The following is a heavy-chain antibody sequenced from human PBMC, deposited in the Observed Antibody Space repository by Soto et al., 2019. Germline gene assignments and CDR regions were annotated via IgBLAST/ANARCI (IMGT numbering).Heavy chain of an antibody. Sequence: SETLSLTCTVSGGSISSVGYYWSWIRQHPGKGLEWIGYIYYSGSTNYNPSLKSRVTISVDTSKNQFSLKLSSVTAADTAVYYCARVYRYYDSSGYYPNWFDPWGQGTLVTVSS. CDR3: ARVYRYYDSSGYYPNWFDP. CDR1: GGSISSVGYY. J-gene: IGHJ5*02. CDR2: IYYSGST. D-gene: IGHD3-22*01. V-gene: IGHV4-61*08.